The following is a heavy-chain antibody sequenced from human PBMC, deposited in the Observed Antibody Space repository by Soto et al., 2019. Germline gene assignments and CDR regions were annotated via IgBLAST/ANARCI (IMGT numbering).Heavy chain of an antibody. V-gene: IGHV4-61*01. J-gene: IGHJ4*02. CDR3: ARDSAYFDS. CDR1: GGSFKSGSYS. CDR2: VYHTGRT. Sequence: SETLSLTCTVSGGSFKSGSYSWSWIRQPPGKGLEWIGYVYHTGRTSYNPSLKSRVSTSMDTSKNQFSLNLDSVTAADTAVYFCARDSAYFDSWGQGTLVTVSS.